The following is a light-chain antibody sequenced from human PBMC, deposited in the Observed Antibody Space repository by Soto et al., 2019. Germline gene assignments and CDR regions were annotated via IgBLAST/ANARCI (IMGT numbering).Light chain of an antibody. Sequence: QSALTQPASVSGSPGQSITISCTGTSSDVGGYNYVSWYQQHSGKAPKLLIYDVSNPPSGVSNRFSGSKSGNTASLTISGLQAEDEADYYCNSYTSSSTRVFGTGTKLTVL. CDR2: DVS. CDR3: NSYTSSSTRV. CDR1: SSDVGGYNY. J-gene: IGLJ1*01. V-gene: IGLV2-14*01.